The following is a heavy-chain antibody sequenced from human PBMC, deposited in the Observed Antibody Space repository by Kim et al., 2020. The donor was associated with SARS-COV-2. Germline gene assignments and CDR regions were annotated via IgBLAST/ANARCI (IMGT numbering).Heavy chain of an antibody. V-gene: IGHV3-48*04. J-gene: IGHJ5*02. Sequence: YYADSVKGRFTNSRDNAKNSLYLQRNSLRAEDTAVYYCARVFGPGNWFDPWGQGTLVTVSS. CDR3: ARVFGPGNWFDP. D-gene: IGHD3-3*01.